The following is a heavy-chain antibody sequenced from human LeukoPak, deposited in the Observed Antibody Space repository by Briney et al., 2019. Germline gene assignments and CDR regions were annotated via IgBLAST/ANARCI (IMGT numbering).Heavy chain of an antibody. J-gene: IGHJ1*01. CDR2: ISGSGGST. V-gene: IGHV3-23*01. CDR3: AKDRLLGDPPEYFQH. CDR1: GFTFSNYE. D-gene: IGHD3-10*01. Sequence: GGSLRLSCAASGFTFSNYEMNWVRQAPGKGLEWVSAISGSGGSTYYADSVKGRFTISRDNSENTLYLQMNSLRAEDTAVYYCAKDRLLGDPPEYFQHWGQGTLVTVSS.